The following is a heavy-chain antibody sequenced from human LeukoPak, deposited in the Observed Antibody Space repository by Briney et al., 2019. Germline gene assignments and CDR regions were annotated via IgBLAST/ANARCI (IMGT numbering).Heavy chain of an antibody. Sequence: GGSLRLSCAASRLIVSSNYMAWVRQAPGKGLEWVSVIYSGGKTYYADSVKGRFTISRDNSKNTLYLQMNSLRAEDTAVCYCARDRGWFDPWGLGTLVTVSS. CDR2: IYSGGKT. J-gene: IGHJ5*02. V-gene: IGHV3-66*01. CDR3: ARDRGWFDP. CDR1: RLIVSSNY.